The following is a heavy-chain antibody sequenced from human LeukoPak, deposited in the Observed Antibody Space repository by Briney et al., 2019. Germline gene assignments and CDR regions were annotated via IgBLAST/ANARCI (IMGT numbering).Heavy chain of an antibody. D-gene: IGHD3-3*01. Sequence: GGSLRLSCAASGFTFSSCWMTWVRQAPGKGLEWVANIKQDGNEKYYVDSVKGRFSISRDNAKNSVYLQMNSLRAEDTAVYYCARLMGEWSLFDYWGQGVLVTVSS. CDR3: ARLMGEWSLFDY. CDR1: GFTFSSCW. J-gene: IGHJ4*02. CDR2: IKQDGNEK. V-gene: IGHV3-7*02.